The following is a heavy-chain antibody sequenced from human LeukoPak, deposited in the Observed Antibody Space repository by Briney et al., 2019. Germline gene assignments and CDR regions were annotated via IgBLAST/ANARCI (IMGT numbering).Heavy chain of an antibody. CDR2: IYYSGST. J-gene: IGHJ4*02. D-gene: IGHD7-27*01. V-gene: IGHV4-39*07. Sequence: SETLSLTCTVSGGSISSSSYYWGWIRQPPGTGLEWIGSIYYSGSTYYNPSLKSRVTISADTSKNQFSLKLSSVTAADTAVYYCASRKLGNDYWGQGTLVTVSS. CDR3: ASRKLGNDY. CDR1: GGSISSSSYY.